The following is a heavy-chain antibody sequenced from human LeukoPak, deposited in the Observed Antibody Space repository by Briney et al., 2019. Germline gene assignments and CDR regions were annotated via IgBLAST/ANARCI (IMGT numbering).Heavy chain of an antibody. CDR3: ARAESYRGHYIDS. CDR2: MYHSGTT. V-gene: IGHV4-38-2*02. D-gene: IGHD1-14*01. J-gene: IGHJ4*02. CDR1: GYSMRTGYY. Sequence: SETLFLTCNVSGYSMRTGYYWGWIRQAPGKGLEWIGDMYHSGTTFYSLSLRSRVTITGDTSESQFYLKSTSVTAADTAVYYCARAESYRGHYIDSWGRGTQVTVSS.